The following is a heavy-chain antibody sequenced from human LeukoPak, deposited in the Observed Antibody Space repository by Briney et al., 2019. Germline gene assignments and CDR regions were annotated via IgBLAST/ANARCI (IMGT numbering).Heavy chain of an antibody. CDR2: IYSGGTT. Sequence: PGGSLRLSCAASGFTVSSIYMSWVRQAPGKGLEWVSLIYSGGTTYYADSVKGRFTISRDNSKNTLYLQMNSLRVEDTAVYYCARAPGYCSGGRCYSDGMDVWGQGTMVTVSS. D-gene: IGHD2-15*01. CDR3: ARAPGYCSGGRCYSDGMDV. J-gene: IGHJ6*02. CDR1: GFTVSSIY. V-gene: IGHV3-53*01.